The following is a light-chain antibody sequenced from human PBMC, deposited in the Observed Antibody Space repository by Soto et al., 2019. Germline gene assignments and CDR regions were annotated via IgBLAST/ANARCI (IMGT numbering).Light chain of an antibody. V-gene: IGLV1-40*01. CDR1: SSNIGAGYD. CDR2: GNS. J-gene: IGLJ2*01. Sequence: QSVLTQPPSVSGAPGQRVTISCTGSSSNIGAGYDVHWYQQLPGTAPKLLIYGNSNRPSGVPDRFSGSKSGTSASLAITGLQAEDAAAYYCQPYDSSLRGSNVVFGGGTKLTVL. CDR3: QPYDSSLRGSNVV.